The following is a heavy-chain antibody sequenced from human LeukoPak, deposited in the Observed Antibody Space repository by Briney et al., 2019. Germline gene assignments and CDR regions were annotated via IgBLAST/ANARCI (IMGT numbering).Heavy chain of an antibody. CDR2: IKSKTDGGTT. Sequence: GGSLRLFCAASGFTFSNAWMSWVRQGPGKGLEWAGRIKSKTDGGTTDYAAPVKGRFTISRDDSKSTLYLQMNSLKTEDTAVYYCTTGPTIFGYYYYYMDVWGKGTTVTVSS. J-gene: IGHJ6*03. CDR3: TTGPTIFGYYYYYMDV. V-gene: IGHV3-15*01. CDR1: GFTFSNAW. D-gene: IGHD3-3*01.